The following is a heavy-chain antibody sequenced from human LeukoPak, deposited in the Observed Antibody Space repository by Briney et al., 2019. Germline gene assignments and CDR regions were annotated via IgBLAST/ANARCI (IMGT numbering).Heavy chain of an antibody. V-gene: IGHV3-74*03. J-gene: IGHJ4*02. D-gene: IGHD2-21*02. CDR3: ARDGDAPMTDFDY. CDR2: IKSDGSSI. Sequence: PGGSLRLSCAASGFTFSTYWMHWVRQAPGKGLVWVSRIKSDGSSIMYADSVRGRFTISRDNAKDTLYLQMNSLRADDTAVYYCARDGDAPMTDFDYWGQGTLVTVSS. CDR1: GFTFSTYW.